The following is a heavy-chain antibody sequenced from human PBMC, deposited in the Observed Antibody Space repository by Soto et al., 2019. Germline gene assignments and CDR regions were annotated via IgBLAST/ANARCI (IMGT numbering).Heavy chain of an antibody. V-gene: IGHV3-48*03. CDR3: ARVSPYSGYDSNY. CDR1: GFIFSSYE. J-gene: IGHJ4*02. CDR2: ISYSGNTI. Sequence: LRLSCVASGFIFSSYEMNWVRQAPGKGLEWISYISYSGNTIYYADSVKGRFTISRDNAKNSLYLQMNSLRAEDTAVYYCARVSPYSGYDSNYWGQGTLVTVSS. D-gene: IGHD5-12*01.